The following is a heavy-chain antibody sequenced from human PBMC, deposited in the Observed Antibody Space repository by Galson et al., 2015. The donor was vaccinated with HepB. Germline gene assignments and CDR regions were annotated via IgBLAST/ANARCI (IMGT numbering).Heavy chain of an antibody. CDR2: IRSKAYGGTT. D-gene: IGHD1-26*01. V-gene: IGHV3-49*04. CDR1: GFTFGDYA. CDR3: TRALATFFRSDPFDY. J-gene: IGHJ4*02. Sequence: SLRLSCAASGFTFGDYAMSWVRQAPGKGLEWVGFIRSKAYGGTTEYAASVKGRFTISRDDSKSIAYLQMNSLKTEDTAVYYCTRALATFFRSDPFDYWGQGTLVTVSS.